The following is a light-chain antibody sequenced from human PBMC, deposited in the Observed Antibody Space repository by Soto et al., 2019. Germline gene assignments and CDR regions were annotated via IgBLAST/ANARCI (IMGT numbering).Light chain of an antibody. J-gene: IGKJ4*01. Sequence: EIVMTQSPATMSVSPGDRVTLSCRASQSVRSNSAWYQQNPGQAPRLLIYGASTRATGIPARFSGSGYETEFTLTISSLQSEDFAVYYCQQHNTWPLTFGGGTKVEIK. CDR1: QSVRSN. CDR3: QQHNTWPLT. CDR2: GAS. V-gene: IGKV3-15*01.